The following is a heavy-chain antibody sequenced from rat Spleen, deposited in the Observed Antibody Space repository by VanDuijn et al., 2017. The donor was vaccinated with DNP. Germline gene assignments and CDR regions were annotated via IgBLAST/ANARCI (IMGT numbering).Heavy chain of an antibody. Sequence: EVQLQESGPGLVKTSQSLSLTCSVTGYSITSSYRWNWIRKFPGNKMEWIGHIRYSGSTSYNQSLKSRISITRDTSKNQFFLHLSSVTTEDTATYFCARGNDGYYPNWYFDFWGPGTMVTVSS. V-gene: IGHV3-1*01. CDR1: GYSITSSY. CDR2: IRYSGST. J-gene: IGHJ1*01. D-gene: IGHD1-12*03. CDR3: ARGNDGYYPNWYFDF.